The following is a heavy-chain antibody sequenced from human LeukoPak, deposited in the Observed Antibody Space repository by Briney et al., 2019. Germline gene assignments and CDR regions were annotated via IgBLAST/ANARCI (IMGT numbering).Heavy chain of an antibody. CDR1: GFTFGSYS. CDR3: ARDIRKLQPYYYYGMDV. D-gene: IGHD5-24*01. CDR2: ISSSSSYI. Sequence: GGSLRLSCAASGFTFGSYSMNWVRQAPGKGLEWVSSISSSSSYIYYVDSVKGRFTISRDNAKNSLYLQMNSLRAEDTAVYYCARDIRKLQPYYYYGMDVWGQGTTVTVSS. J-gene: IGHJ6*02. V-gene: IGHV3-21*01.